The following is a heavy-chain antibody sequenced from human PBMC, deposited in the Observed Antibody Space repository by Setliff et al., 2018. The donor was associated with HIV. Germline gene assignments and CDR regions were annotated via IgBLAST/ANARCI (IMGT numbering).Heavy chain of an antibody. CDR3: ARVVRQVPASYYYYYMDV. CDR2: IYYSGST. Sequence: SETLSLTCSVSGGSISTYYWSWIRQPPGQGLEWIGYIYYSGSTNYNPSLKSRVTISVNKSKNQFSLKLRSATAADTAVYYCARVVRQVPASYYYYYMDVWGKGTTVTVSS. D-gene: IGHD2-2*01. V-gene: IGHV4-59*01. J-gene: IGHJ6*03. CDR1: GGSISTYY.